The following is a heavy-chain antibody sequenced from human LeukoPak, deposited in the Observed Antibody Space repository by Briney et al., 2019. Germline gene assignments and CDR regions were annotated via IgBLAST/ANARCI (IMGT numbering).Heavy chain of an antibody. V-gene: IGHV4-39*02. D-gene: IGHD2-21*01. J-gene: IGHJ4*02. CDR3: VREYSRSVVAGSRPDL. Sequence: SETLSLTCSVSGGSISSSSYYWGGIRQSPGRGLEWIGSMYYRGTTYQNSSLKSRVTLSIDTSNNQFSLKLTSVTAADTAVYYCVREYSRSVVAGSRPDLWGQGLLVTVSS. CDR1: GGSISSSSYY. CDR2: MYYRGTT.